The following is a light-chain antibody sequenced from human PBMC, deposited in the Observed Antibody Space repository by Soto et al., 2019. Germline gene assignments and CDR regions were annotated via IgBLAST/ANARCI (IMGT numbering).Light chain of an antibody. J-gene: IGLJ2*01. CDR3: QVWESGSDRYVL. CDR2: YDR. V-gene: IGLV3-21*01. Sequence: SYELTQPPSVSVAPGETARLTCGGNNIGSKSVQWYQQKPGQAPVLLIYYDRHRPSGIPDRFSGSNSGTTATLTVTRVEAGDEADYYCQVWESGSDRYVLFGGGTKVTVL. CDR1: NIGSKS.